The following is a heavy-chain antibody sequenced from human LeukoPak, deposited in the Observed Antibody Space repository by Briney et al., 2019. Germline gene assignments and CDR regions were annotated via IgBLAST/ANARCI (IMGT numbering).Heavy chain of an antibody. CDR2: IYSGGST. Sequence: GGSLRLSCVGSGFTFSNYLMNWVRQAPGKGLEWVSVIYSGGSTYYADSVKGRFTISRDNAKNTLFLQMNSLRAEDTAVYYCARLLATPTTWDYWGQGTLVTVSS. D-gene: IGHD1-26*01. CDR3: ARLLATPTTWDY. V-gene: IGHV3-66*01. CDR1: GFTFSNYL. J-gene: IGHJ4*02.